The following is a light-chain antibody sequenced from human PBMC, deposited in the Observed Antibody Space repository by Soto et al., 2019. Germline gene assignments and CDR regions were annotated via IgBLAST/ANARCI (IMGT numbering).Light chain of an antibody. Sequence: QSALTQPAPVSGSPGQSITISCTGTSSDVGGYNYVSWYQHHPDKAPKLMIYDVNNRPSGVSNRFSGSKSGNTASLTISGLRAEDEAAYYCSSYSSSSTRLVFGGGTKLTVL. CDR1: SSDVGGYNY. CDR3: SSYSSSSTRLV. V-gene: IGLV2-14*03. CDR2: DVN. J-gene: IGLJ2*01.